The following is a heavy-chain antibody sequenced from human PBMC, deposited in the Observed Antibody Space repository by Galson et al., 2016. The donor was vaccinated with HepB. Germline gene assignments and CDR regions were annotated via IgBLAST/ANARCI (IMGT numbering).Heavy chain of an antibody. J-gene: IGHJ4*02. D-gene: IGHD3-16*01. CDR3: AKTMGQDFFDY. CDR2: ISGRGGST. V-gene: IGHV3-23*01. Sequence: WVRQAPGKGLEWVSTISGRGGSTYYADSVKGRFTISRDISKNTVYVQMNSLRGEDTAVYYCAKTMGQDFFDYWGQGTLVTVSS.